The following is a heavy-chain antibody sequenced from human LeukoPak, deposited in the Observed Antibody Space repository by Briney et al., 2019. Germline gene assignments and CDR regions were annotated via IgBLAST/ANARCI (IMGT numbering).Heavy chain of an antibody. CDR1: GGSISSSSYY. CDR2: IYYSGST. CDR3: ARGAVLLWFGEYPRRSNWFDP. J-gene: IGHJ5*02. Sequence: SETLSLTCTVSGGSISSSSYYWGWIRQPPGKGLEWIGSIYYSGSTYCNPSLKSRVTISVDTSKNQFSLKLSSVTAADTAVYYCARGAVLLWFGEYPRRSNWFDPWGQGTLVTVSS. D-gene: IGHD3-10*01. V-gene: IGHV4-39*07.